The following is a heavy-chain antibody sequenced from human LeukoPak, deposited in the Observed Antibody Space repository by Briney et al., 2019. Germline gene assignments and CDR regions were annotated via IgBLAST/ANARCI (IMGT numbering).Heavy chain of an antibody. J-gene: IGHJ4*02. D-gene: IGHD6-6*01. CDR3: ARQFGAARPGY. CDR2: ISGTGGTT. CDR1: GFTFSNYG. Sequence: KSGGSLRLSCAASGFTFSNYGMNWVRQAPGKGLEWVSRISGTGGTTFYADSVKGRFTISRDNAKNSLYLQMNSLRAEDTAVYYCARQFGAARPGYWGQGTLVTVSS. V-gene: IGHV3-23*01.